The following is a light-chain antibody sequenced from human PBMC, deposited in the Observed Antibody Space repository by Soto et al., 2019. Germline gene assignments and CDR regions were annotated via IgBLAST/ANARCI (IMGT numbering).Light chain of an antibody. V-gene: IGKV1-5*03. J-gene: IGKJ1*01. CDR3: HQYNSYSWT. Sequence: DIQMTQSPSTLSASVGDRVTITCRASQSISSWLAWYQQKPGKAPNLLIYKASSLESGVPSRFSGSGSGTEFTLTISSLQSDDFATYYCHQYNSYSWTFGQGTKVEIK. CDR1: QSISSW. CDR2: KAS.